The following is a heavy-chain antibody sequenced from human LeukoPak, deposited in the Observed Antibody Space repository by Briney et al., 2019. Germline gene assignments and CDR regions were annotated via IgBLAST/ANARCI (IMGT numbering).Heavy chain of an antibody. J-gene: IGHJ6*02. CDR3: AKGRWGTYYYGMDV. Sequence: GGSLRLSCAASGFTFDDDAMHWVRQAPGKGLEWVSGISWNSGSIGYADSVKGRFTISRDNAKNSLYLQMNSLRAEDTALYYCAKGRWGTYYYGMDVWGQGTTVTVSS. D-gene: IGHD2-8*02. CDR2: ISWNSGSI. V-gene: IGHV3-9*01. CDR1: GFTFDDDA.